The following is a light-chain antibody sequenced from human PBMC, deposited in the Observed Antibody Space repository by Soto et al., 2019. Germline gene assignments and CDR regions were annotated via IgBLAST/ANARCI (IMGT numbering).Light chain of an antibody. CDR1: SAHIRYI. J-gene: IGLJ3*02. CDR2: VDGSGSF. Sequence: QSVLTQSSSASASLGSSVKLTCTLSSAHIRYILAGHQQQPGQATRHLMKVDGSGSFTKGSGVQDRFSGYRSGADRYLTSSNLQFEDDADYYCDTWDRNTCVFGGGTKLTVL. CDR3: DTWDRNTCV. V-gene: IGLV4-60*02.